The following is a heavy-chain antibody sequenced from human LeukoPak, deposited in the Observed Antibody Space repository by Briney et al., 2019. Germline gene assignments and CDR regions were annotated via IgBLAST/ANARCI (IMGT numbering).Heavy chain of an antibody. D-gene: IGHD6-13*01. V-gene: IGHV4-59*08. CDR2: IYYSGIT. J-gene: IGHJ4*02. CDR1: GGSISSYY. CDR3: ARRASYSSSWYAYYFDY. Sequence: SETLSLTCTVSGGSISSYYWSWIRQPPGKGLEWIGYIYYSGITNYNPSLKSRVTISVDTSKNQFSLKLSSGTAADTAVYYCARRASYSSSWYAYYFDYWGQGTLVTVSS.